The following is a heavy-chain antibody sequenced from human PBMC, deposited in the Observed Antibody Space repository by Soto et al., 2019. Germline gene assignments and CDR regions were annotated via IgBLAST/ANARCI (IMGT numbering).Heavy chain of an antibody. CDR3: AKSYYDSSGYYYPDAFDI. D-gene: IGHD3-22*01. CDR1: GFTFSSYA. Sequence: GGSLRLSCAASGFTFSSYAMSWVRQAPGKGLEWVSAISGSGGSTYYADSVKGRFTISRDNSKNTLYLQMNSLRAEDTAVYYCAKSYYDSSGYYYPDAFDIWGQGTMVTVS. CDR2: ISGSGGST. V-gene: IGHV3-23*01. J-gene: IGHJ3*02.